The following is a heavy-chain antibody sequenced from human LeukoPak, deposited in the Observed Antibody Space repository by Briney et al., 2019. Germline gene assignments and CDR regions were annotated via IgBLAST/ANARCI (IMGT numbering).Heavy chain of an antibody. CDR1: GYTFTGYY. D-gene: IGHD1-26*01. Sequence: ASVKVSCKASGYTFTGYYMHWVRQAPGQGLEWMGWINPNSGGTNYAQKFQGRVTMTRDTSISTTYMELSRLRSDDTAVYYCARGIVGATPLDPWGQGTLVTVSS. J-gene: IGHJ5*02. CDR2: INPNSGGT. CDR3: ARGIVGATPLDP. V-gene: IGHV1-2*02.